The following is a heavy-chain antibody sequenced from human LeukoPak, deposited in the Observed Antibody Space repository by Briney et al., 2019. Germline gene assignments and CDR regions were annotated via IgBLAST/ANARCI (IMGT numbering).Heavy chain of an antibody. CDR1: GFTFSSYA. CDR3: ARDHVDTAMDTNY. Sequence: PGRSLRLSCAASGFTFSSYAMHWVRQAPGKGLEWVAVISYDGSNKYYADSVKGRFTISRDNSKNTLYLQMNSLRAEDTAVYYCARDHVDTAMDTNYWGQGTLVTVSS. D-gene: IGHD5-18*01. CDR2: ISYDGSNK. J-gene: IGHJ4*02. V-gene: IGHV3-30*04.